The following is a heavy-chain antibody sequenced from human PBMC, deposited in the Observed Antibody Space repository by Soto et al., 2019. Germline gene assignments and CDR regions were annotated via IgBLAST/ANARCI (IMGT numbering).Heavy chain of an antibody. Sequence: GGSLRLSCAASGFTFSNYAMSWVRQAPGKGLEWVSAISASGGSTYYADSVKGRFTISRDNSKNTLYLQMNSLRDDDTAVYYCASGGSDCSGDSCYCWGQGTLVTVSS. D-gene: IGHD2-15*01. CDR2: ISASGGST. CDR3: ASGGSDCSGDSCYC. V-gene: IGHV3-23*01. J-gene: IGHJ4*02. CDR1: GFTFSNYA.